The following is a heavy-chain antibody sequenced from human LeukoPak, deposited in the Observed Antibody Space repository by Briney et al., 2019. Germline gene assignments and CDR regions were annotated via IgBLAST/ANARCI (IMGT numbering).Heavy chain of an antibody. J-gene: IGHJ3*02. CDR1: GYSFTSYW. V-gene: IGHV5-51*01. D-gene: IGHD6-13*01. Sequence: GESLKISCKGSGYSFTSYWIGWVRQMPGKGLEWMGIIYPGDSDTRYSPSFQGQVTISADKSISTAYLQWSSLKASDTAMYYCARRHLSVAAAGLGAFDIWGQGTMVTVSS. CDR2: IYPGDSDT. CDR3: ARRHLSVAAAGLGAFDI.